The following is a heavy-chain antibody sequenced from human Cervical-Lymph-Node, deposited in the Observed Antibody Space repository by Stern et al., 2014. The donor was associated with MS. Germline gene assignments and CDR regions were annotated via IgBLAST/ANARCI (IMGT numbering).Heavy chain of an antibody. CDR3: ARGLKTRGYYDSSGYYGVDY. V-gene: IGHV1-8*01. D-gene: IGHD3-22*01. CDR2: MNPNSGNT. Sequence: VHLVESGAEVKKPGASVKVSCKASGYTFTSYDINWVRQATGQGLEWMGWMNPNSGNTGYAQKFQGRVTMTRNTSISTAYMELSSLRSEDTAVYYCARGLKTRGYYDSSGYYGVDYWGQGTLVTVSS. CDR1: GYTFTSYD. J-gene: IGHJ4*02.